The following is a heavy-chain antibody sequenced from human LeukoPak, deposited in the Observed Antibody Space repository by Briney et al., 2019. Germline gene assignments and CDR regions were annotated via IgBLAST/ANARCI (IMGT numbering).Heavy chain of an antibody. Sequence: SETLSLTCTVSGGSISSYYWSWFRQPPGKGLEWIGYMHYSGSTNYNPSLKSRVTISVDTSKNQISLKLSSVTAADTAVYYCARAPGIMSGNWRFDYWGQGTLVTVSS. CDR3: ARAPGIMSGNWRFDY. D-gene: IGHD3-16*01. CDR1: GGSISSYY. J-gene: IGHJ4*02. V-gene: IGHV4-59*01. CDR2: MHYSGST.